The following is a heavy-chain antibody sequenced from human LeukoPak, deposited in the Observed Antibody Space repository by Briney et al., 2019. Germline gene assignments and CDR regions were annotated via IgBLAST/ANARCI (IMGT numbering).Heavy chain of an antibody. CDR1: GGSISSYY. D-gene: IGHD3-10*01. CDR3: ARAITMVRGARGDAFDI. Sequence: SETLSLTCTVSGGSISSYYWSWIRQPPGKGLERIGYIAYSGSTNYNPSLTSRLTISVDTSKNQFSLKLSSVTAADTAVYYCARAITMVRGARGDAFDIWGQGTMVTVSS. V-gene: IGHV4-59*01. J-gene: IGHJ3*02. CDR2: IAYSGST.